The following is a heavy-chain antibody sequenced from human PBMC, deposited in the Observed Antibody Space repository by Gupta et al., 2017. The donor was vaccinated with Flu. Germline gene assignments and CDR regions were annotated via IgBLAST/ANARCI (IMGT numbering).Heavy chain of an antibody. V-gene: IGHV4-59*08. Sequence: SWIRQPPGQGLEWIGHIYYNGNSNYKPSLRSRVTISLDTSNNQISLKLSSVTAADTATYYCARHRCKSSSCYRASFDIWGQGTMVTVSS. CDR2: IYYNGNS. D-gene: IGHD2-2*01. CDR3: ARHRCKSSSCYRASFDI. J-gene: IGHJ3*02.